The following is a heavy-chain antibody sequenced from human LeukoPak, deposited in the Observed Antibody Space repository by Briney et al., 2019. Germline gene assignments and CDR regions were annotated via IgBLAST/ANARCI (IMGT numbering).Heavy chain of an antibody. V-gene: IGHV4-34*01. D-gene: IGHD6-19*01. Sequence: SETLSLTCAVYGGSFSGYYWSWIRQPPGKGPEWIGEINHSGSTNYNPSLKSRVTISVDTSKNQFSLKLSSVTAADTAVYYCASGWLDGPGTPPAAGWYFDLWGRGTLVTVSS. J-gene: IGHJ2*01. CDR3: ASGWLDGPGTPPAAGWYFDL. CDR1: GGSFSGYY. CDR2: INHSGST.